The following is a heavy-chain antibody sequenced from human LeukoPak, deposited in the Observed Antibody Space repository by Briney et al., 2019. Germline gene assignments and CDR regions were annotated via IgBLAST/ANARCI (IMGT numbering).Heavy chain of an antibody. D-gene: IGHD3-22*01. J-gene: IGHJ5*02. CDR3: ARDNYDSRGYYPGWFDP. Sequence: PSETLSLTCTVSGGSISSYYWSWLRQPPGKGLEWIGYIYYSGSTNYNPSLKSRVTISVDTSKNQFSLKLSSVTAADTAVYYCARDNYDSRGYYPGWFDPCGQGTLVTVSS. CDR1: GGSISSYY. CDR2: IYYSGST. V-gene: IGHV4-59*01.